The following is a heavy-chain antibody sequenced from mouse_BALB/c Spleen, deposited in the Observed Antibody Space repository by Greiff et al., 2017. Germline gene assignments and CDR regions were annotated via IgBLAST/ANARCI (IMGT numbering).Heavy chain of an antibody. J-gene: IGHJ2*01. Sequence: VQLQQSGPQLVRPGASVKISCKASGYSFTSYWMHWVKQRPGQGLEWIGMIDPSDSETRLNQKFKDKATLTVDKSSSTAYMQLSSPTSEDSAVYYCARRYYGSSYYFDYWGQGTTLTVSS. V-gene: IGHV1S126*01. CDR1: GYSFTSYW. CDR3: ARRYYGSSYYFDY. CDR2: IDPSDSET. D-gene: IGHD1-1*01.